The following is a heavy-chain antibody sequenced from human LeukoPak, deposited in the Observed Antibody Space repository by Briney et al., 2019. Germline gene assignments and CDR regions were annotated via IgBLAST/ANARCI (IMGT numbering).Heavy chain of an antibody. CDR1: GYTFTGYY. D-gene: IGHD6-13*01. Sequence: ASVKVSCKASGYTFTGYYMHWVRQAPGQGLEWMGRINPNSGGANYAQKFQGRVTMTRNTSISTAYMELSSLRSEDTAVYYCARGIAAPPYYYYGMDVWGQGTTVTVSS. CDR2: INPNSGGA. CDR3: ARGIAAPPYYYYGMDV. V-gene: IGHV1-2*06. J-gene: IGHJ6*02.